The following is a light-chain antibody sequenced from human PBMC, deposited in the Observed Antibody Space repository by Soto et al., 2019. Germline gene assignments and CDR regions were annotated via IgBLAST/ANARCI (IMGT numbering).Light chain of an antibody. J-gene: IGKJ5*01. CDR1: QSVSSTY. CDR2: GAF. Sequence: EIVLTQSPGTLSLSPGERATLSCRASQSVSSTYLAWYQHKPGQAPRLIIYGAFSRATGIPDRFSGSGSGTDFTLTISRLEPEDVAMYYCQQYLISVTFGQGTRLEIK. CDR3: QQYLISVT. V-gene: IGKV3-20*01.